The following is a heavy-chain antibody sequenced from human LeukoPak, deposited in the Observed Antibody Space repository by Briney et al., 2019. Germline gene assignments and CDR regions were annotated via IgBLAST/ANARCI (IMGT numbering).Heavy chain of an antibody. V-gene: IGHV4-59*08. CDR3: ASSRDYYGSGSYYLPLGFDY. Sequence: SETLSLTCTVSGGSISSYYWSWIRQPPGKGLEWIGYIYYSGSTNYNPSLKSRVTISVDTSKNQFSLNLSSVTAADTAVYYCASSRDYYGSGSYYLPLGFDYWGQGTLVTVSS. D-gene: IGHD3-10*01. CDR2: IYYSGST. J-gene: IGHJ4*02. CDR1: GGSISSYY.